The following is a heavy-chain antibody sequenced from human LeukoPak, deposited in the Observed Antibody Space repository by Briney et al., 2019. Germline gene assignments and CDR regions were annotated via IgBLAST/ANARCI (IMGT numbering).Heavy chain of an antibody. CDR2: ILYDGSNK. Sequence: GGSLRLSCAASGFTFSSYAMHWVRQAPGKGLEWVAVILYDGSNKYYADTVMGRFTISRDNSKNTLYLQMNSLRAEDTAVYYCAKLQSDGLRTYYGMDVWGQGTTVTVSS. CDR3: AKLQSDGLRTYYGMDV. CDR1: GFTFSSYA. V-gene: IGHV3-30-3*02. J-gene: IGHJ6*02. D-gene: IGHD4-17*01.